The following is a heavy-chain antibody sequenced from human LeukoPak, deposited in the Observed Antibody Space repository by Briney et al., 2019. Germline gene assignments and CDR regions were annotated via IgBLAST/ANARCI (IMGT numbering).Heavy chain of an antibody. Sequence: ASVKVSCKASGYTFTNYAMNWVRQAPGQGLEWMGWINTNTGNPTYAQGFTGRFVFSLDTSVSTAFLQISSLKAEDTAVYYCVREEYYDSSASTNFDYWGQGTLVTVSS. D-gene: IGHD3-22*01. V-gene: IGHV7-4-1*02. CDR2: INTNTGNP. CDR3: VREEYYDSSASTNFDY. J-gene: IGHJ4*02. CDR1: GYTFTNYA.